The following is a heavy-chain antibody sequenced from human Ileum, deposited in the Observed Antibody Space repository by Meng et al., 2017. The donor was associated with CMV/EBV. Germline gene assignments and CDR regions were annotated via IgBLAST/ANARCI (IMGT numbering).Heavy chain of an antibody. V-gene: IGHV3-23*01. CDR3: AAFGNGPYEAYFDY. CDR1: GFTCSTYA. D-gene: IGHD3-16*01. J-gene: IGHJ4*02. CDR2: INNIGAAT. Sequence: ASGFTCSTYAMSWVRQAPGKGLEWVATINNIGAATFYVDSVKGRFTISRDNSENTLYLQMNSLRAEDTAVYYCAAFGNGPYEAYFDYWGQGGLVTVSS.